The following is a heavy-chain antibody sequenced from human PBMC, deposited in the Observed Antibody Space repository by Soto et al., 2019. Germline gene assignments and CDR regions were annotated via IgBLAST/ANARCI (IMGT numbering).Heavy chain of an antibody. D-gene: IGHD3-22*01. CDR1: GGSISSSY. CDR3: AKAASYYDINWFDP. CDR2: ISNSGST. V-gene: IGHV4-59*01. Sequence: SETLSLTCTVSGGSISSSYWSWIRQPPGKGLEWIGYISNSGSTNYNPSLKSRITISVDTSKNQFSLKLSSVTAADTAVYYCAKAASYYDINWFDPWGQGTLVTVSS. J-gene: IGHJ5*02.